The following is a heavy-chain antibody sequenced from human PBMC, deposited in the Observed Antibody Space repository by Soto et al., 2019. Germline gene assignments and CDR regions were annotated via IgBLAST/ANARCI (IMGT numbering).Heavy chain of an antibody. D-gene: IGHD4-17*01. V-gene: IGHV3-21*06. Sequence: XESLRLSFAASRFTFSSHSMNGVRQAPGKGPEWVARIASSISYIYYADSVKGRFTISRDNAQNLVYLQMDSLGAEDTAVYYSARATGGLYYSDHCGQGTQVTVSS. CDR3: ARATGGLYYSDH. J-gene: IGHJ4*02. CDR2: IASSISYI. CDR1: RFTFSSHS.